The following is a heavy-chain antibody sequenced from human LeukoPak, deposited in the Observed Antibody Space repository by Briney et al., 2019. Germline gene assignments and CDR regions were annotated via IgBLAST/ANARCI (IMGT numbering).Heavy chain of an antibody. CDR1: GGSIGGYY. V-gene: IGHV4-59*12. D-gene: IGHD2-15*01. CDR3: ARGRRVAAIRPFDY. CDR2: IHYSGST. J-gene: IGHJ4*02. Sequence: SETLSLTCTVSGGSIGGYYWGWIRQPPGKGLEWIGYIHYSGSTNYNPSLKSGVTISVDTSKNQFSLKLSSVTAADTAVYYCARGRRVAAIRPFDYWGQGTLVTVSS.